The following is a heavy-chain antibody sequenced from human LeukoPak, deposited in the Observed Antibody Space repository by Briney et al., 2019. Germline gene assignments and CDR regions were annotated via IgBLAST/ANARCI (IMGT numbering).Heavy chain of an antibody. Sequence: VKVSCKASGGTFSSYAISWVRQAPGQGLEWMGGIIPIFGTANYAQKFQGRVTITADESTSTAYMELSSLRSEDTAVYYCASWPFGGDEWFDPWGQGTLVTVSS. CDR3: ASWPFGGDEWFDP. CDR1: GGTFSSYA. D-gene: IGHD2-21*02. J-gene: IGHJ5*02. V-gene: IGHV1-69*13. CDR2: IIPIFGTA.